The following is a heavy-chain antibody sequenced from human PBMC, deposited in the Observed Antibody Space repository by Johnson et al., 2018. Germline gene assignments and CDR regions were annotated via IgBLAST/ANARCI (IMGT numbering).Heavy chain of an antibody. CDR2: INSKNNSGTT. D-gene: IGHD1-1*01. V-gene: IGHV3-15*07. CDR1: GFTFSNAW. J-gene: IGHJ3*02. Sequence: VQLVQSGGGLVKSGGSLRLSCAASGFTFSNAWMNWVRQAPGKGLEWVGRINSKNNSGTTDYAAPAKGRVTISRDDSKHTPYRQMNSLKNEDSAVYYCTPDPNFEIAFDIWGQGTMVTVSS. CDR3: TPDPNFEIAFDI.